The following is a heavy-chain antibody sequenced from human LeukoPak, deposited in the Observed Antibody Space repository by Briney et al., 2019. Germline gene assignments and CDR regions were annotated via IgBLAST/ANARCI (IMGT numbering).Heavy chain of an antibody. V-gene: IGHV4-61*02. CDR3: ARTLPTGTAAGTFDY. D-gene: IGHD6-13*01. CDR2: IYTSGST. CDR1: GGSISSGSYY. J-gene: IGHJ4*02. Sequence: PSRTLSLTCTVSGGSISSGSYYWSWIRQPAGKGLEWIGRIYTSGSTNYNPSPKSRVTISVDTSKNQFSLKLSSVTAADTAVYYCARTLPTGTAAGTFDYWGQGTLVTVSS.